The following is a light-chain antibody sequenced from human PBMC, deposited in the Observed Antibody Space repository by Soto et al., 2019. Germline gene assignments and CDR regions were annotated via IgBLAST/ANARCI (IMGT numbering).Light chain of an antibody. V-gene: IGLV2-23*01. CDR2: EGS. Sequence: QSVLTQPASVSGSPGQSITISCTGSSSDVGNYNLVSWYQLHPGKAPKLIIYEGSKRPSGVSDRFSGSESGNTPSLTISGLLAEDEADYYCCSFAASSTSVVFGGVTKLTVL. CDR3: CSFAASSTSVV. J-gene: IGLJ2*01. CDR1: SSDVGNYNL.